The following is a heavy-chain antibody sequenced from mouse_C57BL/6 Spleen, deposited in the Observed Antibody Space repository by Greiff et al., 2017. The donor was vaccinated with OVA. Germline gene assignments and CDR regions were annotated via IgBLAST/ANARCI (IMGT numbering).Heavy chain of an antibody. CDR1: GFTFSDYG. D-gene: IGHD2-2*01. J-gene: IGHJ2*01. Sequence: EVKLLESGGGLVKPGGSLKLSCAASGFTFSDYGMHWVRQAPEQGLEWVAYISRGSSTIYYADTVKGRFTISRDNAKNTLFLQMTSLRSEDTASYYCARNGYDVYYFDYWGQGTTLTVSA. CDR3: ARNGYDVYYFDY. CDR2: ISRGSSTI. V-gene: IGHV5-17*01.